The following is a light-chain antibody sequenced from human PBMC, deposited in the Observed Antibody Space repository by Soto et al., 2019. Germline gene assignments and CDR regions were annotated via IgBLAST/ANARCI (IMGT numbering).Light chain of an antibody. Sequence: QSALTQPPSASGSPGQSVTISCTGTSSDIGGYNFVSWYQQHPGKAPKLMIDEVNKRPSGVPDRFSGSKSGITASLTVSGLQAEDEADYYCSSYADTNNLVFGGGTKLTVL. CDR2: EVN. J-gene: IGLJ2*01. CDR3: SSYADTNNLV. V-gene: IGLV2-8*01. CDR1: SSDIGGYNF.